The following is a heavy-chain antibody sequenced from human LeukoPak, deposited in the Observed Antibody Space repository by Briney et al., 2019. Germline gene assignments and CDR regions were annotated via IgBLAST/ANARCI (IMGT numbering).Heavy chain of an antibody. CDR1: GGSISSYY. Sequence: SETLSLTCTVSGGSISSYYWSWIRQPPGKGLEWIGEINHSGSTNYNPSLKSRVTISVDTSKNQFSLKLSSVTAADTAVYYCARGGRITIFGVVIARLPDYWGQGTLVTVSS. D-gene: IGHD3-3*01. CDR2: INHSGST. V-gene: IGHV4-34*01. CDR3: ARGGRITIFGVVIARLPDY. J-gene: IGHJ4*02.